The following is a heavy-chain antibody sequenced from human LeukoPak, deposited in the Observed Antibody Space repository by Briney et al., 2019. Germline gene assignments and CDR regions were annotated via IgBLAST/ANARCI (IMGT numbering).Heavy chain of an antibody. Sequence: SETLSLTCAVYGGSFSGYYWSWIRQPPGKGLEWIGEINLSVSTNYTPSLKSRVTISVDTSKNQFSLKLCSVTAADTAVYYCAREYYYDSSGYWTDAFDIWGQGTMVTVSS. D-gene: IGHD3-22*01. J-gene: IGHJ3*02. CDR1: GGSFSGYY. CDR2: INLSVST. V-gene: IGHV4-34*01. CDR3: AREYYYDSSGYWTDAFDI.